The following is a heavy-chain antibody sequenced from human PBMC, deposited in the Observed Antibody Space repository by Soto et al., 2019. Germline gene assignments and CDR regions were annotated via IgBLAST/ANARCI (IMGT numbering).Heavy chain of an antibody. CDR3: ARLGGYYQAFDN. CDR2: IYYTGTS. V-gene: IGHV4-59*08. CDR1: GGSISSYY. J-gene: IGHJ4*02. D-gene: IGHD3-3*01. Sequence: SETLSLTCTVSGGSISSYYWSWIRQPPGKGLEWVGYIYYTGTSKYNPSLKSRVTISVDSSKNQFSLKLDSVTAADTAVYYCARLGGYYQAFDNWAQRTLVTVSS.